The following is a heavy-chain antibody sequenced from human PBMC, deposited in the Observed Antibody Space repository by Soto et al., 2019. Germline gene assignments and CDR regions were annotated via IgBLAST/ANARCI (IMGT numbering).Heavy chain of an antibody. V-gene: IGHV3-7*03. J-gene: IGHJ5*02. CDR1: GFTFSSYW. CDR3: ARGGTALRLGELSP. Sequence: GGSLRLSCAASGFTFSSYWMSWVRQAPGKGLEWVANIKQDGSEKYYVDSVKGRFTISRDNAKNSLYLQMNSLRAEDTAVYYCARGGTALRLGELSPWGQGTLVTVSS. CDR2: IKQDGSEK. D-gene: IGHD3-16*02.